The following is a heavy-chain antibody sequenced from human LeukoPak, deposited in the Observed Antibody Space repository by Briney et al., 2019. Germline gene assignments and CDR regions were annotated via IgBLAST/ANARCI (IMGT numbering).Heavy chain of an antibody. J-gene: IGHJ4*02. CDR3: ARRTGTNPFDY. D-gene: IGHD7-27*01. Sequence: PGGSLRLSCAASGFTFSSYEMNWVRQAPGKGLEWVSYISSSGSTIYYADSVKSRFTISRDNAKNSLYLQMNSLRAEDTAVYYCARRTGTNPFDYWGQGTLVTVSS. CDR1: GFTFSSYE. CDR2: ISSSGSTI. V-gene: IGHV3-48*03.